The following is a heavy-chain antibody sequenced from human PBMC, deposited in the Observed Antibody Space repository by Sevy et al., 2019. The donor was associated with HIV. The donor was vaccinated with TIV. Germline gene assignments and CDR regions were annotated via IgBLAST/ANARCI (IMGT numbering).Heavy chain of an antibody. CDR1: GYTLTKLS. CDR3: ATTKDYYESSGCPFDY. V-gene: IGHV1-24*01. D-gene: IGHD3-22*01. Sequence: ASVKVSCKVSGYTLTKLSMHWVRQAPGKGLEWMGSFDPEDGETLYAQSLQGRITMTEDTSTDTASMELNSLRSEDTAVYYCATTKDYYESSGCPFDYWGQGTLVTVSS. CDR2: FDPEDGET. J-gene: IGHJ4*02.